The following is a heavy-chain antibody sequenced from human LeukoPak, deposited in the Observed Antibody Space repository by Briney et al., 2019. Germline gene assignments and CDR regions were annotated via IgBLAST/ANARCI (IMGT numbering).Heavy chain of an antibody. V-gene: IGHV3-30*02. CDR2: IRYDGSNK. CDR3: AKAHITIFGVVIDY. J-gene: IGHJ4*02. CDR1: GFTFSSYG. Sequence: PGGSLRLSCAASGFTFSSYGMHWVRQAPGKGLEWVAFIRYDGSNKYYADSVKGRFTISRDNSKNTLYLQMNSLRAEDTAVYYCAKAHITIFGVVIDYWGQGTLVTVSS. D-gene: IGHD3-3*01.